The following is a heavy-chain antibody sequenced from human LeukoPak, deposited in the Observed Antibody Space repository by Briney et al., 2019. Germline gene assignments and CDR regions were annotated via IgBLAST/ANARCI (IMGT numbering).Heavy chain of an antibody. V-gene: IGHV3-30-3*01. D-gene: IGHD4/OR15-4a*01. J-gene: IGHJ6*04. CDR2: ISYDGSNK. CDR1: GFTFSSYA. CDR3: ARSSHLRGAEDV. Sequence: GGSLRLSCAASGFTFSSYAMHWVRQAPGKGLEWVAVISYDGSNKYYADSVKGRFTISRDNSKNTLYLQMNSLRAEDTAVYYCARSSHLRGAEDVWGKGTTVTVSS.